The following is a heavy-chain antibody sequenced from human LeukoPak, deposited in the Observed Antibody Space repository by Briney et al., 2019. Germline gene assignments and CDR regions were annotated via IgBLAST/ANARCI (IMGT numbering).Heavy chain of an antibody. CDR1: GFTFSSYS. CDR2: ISSSSSTI. CDR3: ARAGERRWLQFQRYFQH. D-gene: IGHD5-24*01. J-gene: IGHJ1*01. V-gene: IGHV3-48*04. Sequence: GGSLRLSCAASGFTFSSYSMNWVRQAPGKGLEWVSYISSSSSTIYYADSVKGRFTISRDNAKNSLYLQMNSLRAEDTAVYYCARAGERRWLQFQRYFQHWGQGTLVTVSS.